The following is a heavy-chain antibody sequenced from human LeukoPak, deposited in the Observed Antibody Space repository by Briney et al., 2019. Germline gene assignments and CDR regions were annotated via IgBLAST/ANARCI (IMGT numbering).Heavy chain of an antibody. CDR3: ARGPYCNGGTCYSQYFDY. D-gene: IGHD2-15*01. Sequence: APVKVSCKASGYTFSSYGISWVRQVPGQGLEWMGWISGYNGNTNYAQNLQGRVTMTTDTSTSTAYMELRSLRSDDTAVYYCARGPYCNGGTCYSQYFDYWGQGTLVTVSS. CDR2: ISGYNGNT. CDR1: GYTFSSYG. J-gene: IGHJ4*02. V-gene: IGHV1-18*01.